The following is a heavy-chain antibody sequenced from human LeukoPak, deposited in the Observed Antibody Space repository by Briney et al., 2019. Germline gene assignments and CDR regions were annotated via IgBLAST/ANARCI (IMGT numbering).Heavy chain of an antibody. Sequence: GGSLRLSCAVSGFTFSDHYMDWVRQAPGKGLEWVSRIRTKAKSYTTEYAASVKGRFTISRDDSKNALYLQMNSLKTEDTAVYYCTRGNFWSGFYGMDVWGQGTTVIVSS. CDR3: TRGNFWSGFYGMDV. J-gene: IGHJ6*02. D-gene: IGHD3-3*01. CDR1: GFTFSDHY. V-gene: IGHV3-72*01. CDR2: IRTKAKSYTT.